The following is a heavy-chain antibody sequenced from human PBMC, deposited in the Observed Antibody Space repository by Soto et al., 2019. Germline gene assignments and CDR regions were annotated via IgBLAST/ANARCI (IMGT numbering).Heavy chain of an antibody. CDR1: GFTFSRSA. CDR3: AALTYSENVYTRGFAS. J-gene: IGHJ4*02. Sequence: SVKVSCKASGFTFSRSAVQWVRQARGQRLEWIGWIVVDSGNTHSAQKFLQRVTFTRDMSTSTAYLVLSSLTSEDTAVYYCAALTYSENVYTRGFASWGQGTLVTV. V-gene: IGHV1-58*01. D-gene: IGHD4-4*01. CDR2: IVVDSGNT.